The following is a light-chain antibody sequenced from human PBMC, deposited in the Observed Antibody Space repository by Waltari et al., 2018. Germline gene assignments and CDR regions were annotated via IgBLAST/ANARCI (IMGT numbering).Light chain of an antibody. CDR2: DAT. CDR3: QQYNDWPPGT. J-gene: IGKJ1*01. Sequence: EVVLTQSPATLSVSPGERATLSCRASQSVNNKLAWYQQKPGQAPRLLFSDATTRAAGIPARFRGSGSGTDFTLTISSLQSEDFPIYFCQQYNDWPPGTFGPGTKVDFK. CDR1: QSVNNK. V-gene: IGKV3-15*01.